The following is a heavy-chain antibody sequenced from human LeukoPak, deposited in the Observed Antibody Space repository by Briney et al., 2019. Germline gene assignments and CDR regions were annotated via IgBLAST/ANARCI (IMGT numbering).Heavy chain of an antibody. CDR2: IYYRGST. CDR3: VRHEWNYYYYYVDV. CDR1: GGSISSSTHY. D-gene: IGHD3-3*01. J-gene: IGHJ6*03. Sequence: SETLSLTCTVSGGSISSSTHYWGWIRQPPGKGLEWIGSIYYRGSTYNNPPLKSRVTISVDTSKNQFSLKLASVTAADTAMYYCVRHEWNYYYYYVDVWGKGTTVTVSS. V-gene: IGHV4-39*01.